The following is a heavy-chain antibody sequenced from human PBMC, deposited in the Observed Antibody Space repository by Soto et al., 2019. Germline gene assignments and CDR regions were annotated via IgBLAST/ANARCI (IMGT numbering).Heavy chain of an antibody. D-gene: IGHD5-18*01. CDR3: ARSRDTAMAYYYYYYGMDV. CDR2: MNPNSGNT. CDR1: GYTFTSYD. J-gene: IGHJ6*02. Sequence: ASVKVSCKASGYTFTSYDINWVRQATGQGLEWMGWMNPNSGNTGYAQKFQGRVTMTRNTSISTAYMELSSLRSEDTAVYYCARSRDTAMAYYYYYYGMDVWGQGTTVTVSS. V-gene: IGHV1-8*01.